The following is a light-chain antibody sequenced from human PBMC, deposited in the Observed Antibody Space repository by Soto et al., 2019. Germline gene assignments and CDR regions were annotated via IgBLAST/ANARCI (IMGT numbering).Light chain of an antibody. J-gene: IGKJ2*01. CDR2: DAS. Sequence: IVLTQSSATLSLSPGERATLSCRASQSVSSNLAWYQLKPSQAPRLLIYDASSRATGIPARFSGSGSATGFSLTISSLEPEECAVYYGQQRGNWPPSFGQGTKMEIK. CDR3: QQRGNWPPS. V-gene: IGKV3-11*01. CDR1: QSVSSN.